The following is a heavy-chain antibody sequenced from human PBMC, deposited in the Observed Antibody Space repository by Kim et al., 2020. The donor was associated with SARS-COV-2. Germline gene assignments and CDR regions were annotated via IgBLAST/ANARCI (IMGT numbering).Heavy chain of an antibody. D-gene: IGHD3-16*01. V-gene: IGHV3-23*01. CDR2: IVGIGPST. J-gene: IGHJ4*02. Sequence: GGSLRLSCAASGFTFSSYAMSWFRRPPGKWLQWVPTIVGIGPSTSSATPLKAGFTTPRAISKTPLFRQMTSLRAEDPAVSYCRKFAGNTWHLAYWAKGT. CDR3: RKFAGNTWHLAY. CDR1: GFTFSSYA.